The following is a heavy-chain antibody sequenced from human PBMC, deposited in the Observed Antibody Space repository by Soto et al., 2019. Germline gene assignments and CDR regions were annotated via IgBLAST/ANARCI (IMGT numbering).Heavy chain of an antibody. D-gene: IGHD3-10*01. J-gene: IGHJ6*02. Sequence: QVQLQQWGAGLLKPSETLSLTCAVYDGPISGYYWNWIRQPPGKGLEWIGKINHSGSTYDNPSLXGRVTISVDTXXNXFXXKLRSVTAADTAMYFCARASGHYYSSGAGSYGMDVWGQGTTVTVSS. CDR3: ARASGHYYSSGAGSYGMDV. CDR2: INHSGST. V-gene: IGHV4-34*01. CDR1: DGPISGYY.